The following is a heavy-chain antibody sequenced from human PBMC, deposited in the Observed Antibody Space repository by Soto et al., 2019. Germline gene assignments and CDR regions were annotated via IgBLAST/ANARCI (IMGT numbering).Heavy chain of an antibody. Sequence: EVQLLESGGGLLQPGGSLRLSCAASGFTVSTYATSWVRQAPGRGLEWVSAISSGGTSTYYADSVKGRFTISRDNSKNTLYVQMNSLSADDTAVYYCVFRVGRDYWGQGTLVTVSS. D-gene: IGHD1-26*01. CDR1: GFTVSTYA. V-gene: IGHV3-23*01. CDR2: ISSGGTST. CDR3: VFRVGRDY. J-gene: IGHJ4*02.